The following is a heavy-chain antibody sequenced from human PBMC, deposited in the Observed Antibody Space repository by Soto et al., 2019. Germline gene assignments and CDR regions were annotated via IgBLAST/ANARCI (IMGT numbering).Heavy chain of an antibody. CDR3: ARDRGYSYGRRRSWGN. V-gene: IGHV4-4*02. J-gene: IGHJ4*02. Sequence: SETLSLTCAVSGGSISSSNWWSWVRQPPGKGLEWIGEIYHSGSTNYNPSLKSRVTISVDKSKNQFSLKLSSVTAADTAVYYCARDRGYSYGRRRSWGNWGQGTLVTVSS. D-gene: IGHD5-18*01. CDR2: IYHSGST. CDR1: GGSISSSNW.